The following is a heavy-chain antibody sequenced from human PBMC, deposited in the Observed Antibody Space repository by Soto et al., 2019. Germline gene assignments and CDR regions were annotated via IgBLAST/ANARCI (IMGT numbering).Heavy chain of an antibody. CDR2: IYHSAST. V-gene: IGHV4-38-2*01. D-gene: IGHD6-19*01. CDR1: GYSISSGYY. J-gene: IGHJ4*02. Sequence: SETLSLTCAVSGYSISSGYYWGWIRQPAGKGLEWIGSIYHSASTYYNPSLKSRVTISVDTSKNQFSLKLSSVTAAEKAVYYCASLTPIAVDGSFDYWGQGTLVTVSS. CDR3: ASLTPIAVDGSFDY.